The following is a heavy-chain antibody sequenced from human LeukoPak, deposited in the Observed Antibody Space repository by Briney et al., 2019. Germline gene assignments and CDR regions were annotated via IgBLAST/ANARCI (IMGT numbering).Heavy chain of an antibody. V-gene: IGHV1-69*05. D-gene: IGHD3-22*01. Sequence: ASVKVSCKASGGTFSSYAISWVRQAPGQGLEWMGGIIPIFGTANYAQKFQGRVTMTTDTSTSTAYMELRSLSSDDTAVYYCARVLFDSRGLDYWGQGTLVTVSS. CDR3: ARVLFDSRGLDY. CDR2: IIPIFGTA. CDR1: GGTFSSYA. J-gene: IGHJ4*02.